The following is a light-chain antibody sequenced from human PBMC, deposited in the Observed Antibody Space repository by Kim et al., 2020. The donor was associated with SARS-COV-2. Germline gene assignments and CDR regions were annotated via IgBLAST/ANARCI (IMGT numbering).Light chain of an antibody. V-gene: IGLV2-14*03. J-gene: IGLJ2*01. CDR2: DVS. CDR3: SSDTGRGTLVV. Sequence: QSALTQPASVSGSPGQSITISCTGSSSDIATYNYVSWYQRHPGQAPKLIIYDVSHRPSGVSDRFSGSKSGNTASLAISGLQAEDEADYFCSSDTGRGTLVVFGGGTQLTVL. CDR1: SSDIATYNY.